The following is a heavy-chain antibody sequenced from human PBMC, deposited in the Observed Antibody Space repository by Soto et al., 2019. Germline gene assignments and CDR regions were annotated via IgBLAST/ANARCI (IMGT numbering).Heavy chain of an antibody. CDR2: INQDGSEK. CDR3: AKDGDGYKSPPFDY. CDR1: GFTFNSYY. D-gene: IGHD6-25*01. V-gene: IGHV3-7*01. J-gene: IGHJ4*02. Sequence: GGSLRLSSAASGFTFNSYYMSWVRQAPGRGLEWVAIINQDGSEKYYVDSVKGRFSISRDNAKNSLYLQMNSLRVEDTAVYYCAKDGDGYKSPPFDYWGQGTQVTVSS.